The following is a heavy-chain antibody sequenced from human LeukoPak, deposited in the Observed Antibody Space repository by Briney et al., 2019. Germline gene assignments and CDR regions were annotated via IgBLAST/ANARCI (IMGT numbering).Heavy chain of an antibody. D-gene: IGHD4-23*01. Sequence: GGSLRLSCAASGFTFSNYWMQWVRQAPGKGLMWVSRINGEGGTSYADSVKGRFTISRDNAKNTVHLQMNSLRAEDTAVYYCARGRPTVVTFWGQGTLVTVSS. V-gene: IGHV3-74*01. CDR1: GFTFSNYW. J-gene: IGHJ4*02. CDR3: ARGRPTVVTF. CDR2: INGEGGT.